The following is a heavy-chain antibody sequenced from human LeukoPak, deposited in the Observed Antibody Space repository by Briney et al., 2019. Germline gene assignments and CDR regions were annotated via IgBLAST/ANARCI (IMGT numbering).Heavy chain of an antibody. CDR2: VNEDGSEN. D-gene: IGHD4-17*01. V-gene: IGHV3-7*05. Sequence: GGSLRLSCAASGFTSTSHWMNWVRRAPGKGLEWVANVNEDGSENNYVDSAKGRFTISRDNAKNSLFLQMNSLRAEDTAVYYCARGHDHGDYVGMKKYYYYNMDVWGQGTTVTVSS. J-gene: IGHJ6*02. CDR1: GFTSTSHW. CDR3: ARGHDHGDYVGMKKYYYYNMDV.